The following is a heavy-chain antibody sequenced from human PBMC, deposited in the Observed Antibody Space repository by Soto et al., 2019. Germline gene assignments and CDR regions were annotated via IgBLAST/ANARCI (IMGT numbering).Heavy chain of an antibody. Sequence: QVQLVESGGGVVQPGRSLRLSCAASGFTFSSYGMHWVRQAPGKGLEWVAVISYDGSNKYYADSVTGRFTISRANSKNTLYMQMNSLRAEDTDVYYCAIETGYSSSGYDYWGQGTMVTVSS. V-gene: IGHV3-30*03. CDR2: ISYDGSNK. CDR3: AIETGYSSSGYDY. D-gene: IGHD6-13*01. CDR1: GFTFSSYG. J-gene: IGHJ4*02.